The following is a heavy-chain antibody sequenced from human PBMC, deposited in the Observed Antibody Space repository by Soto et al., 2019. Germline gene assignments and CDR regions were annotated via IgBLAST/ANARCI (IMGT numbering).Heavy chain of an antibody. Sequence: PSEPLPLTCAVSGGSFTRNNWWTWARQTPGQGLEWIGEIYRTGSTNYNPSLKSRVTISLDKSENQFSLKLTSMTAADTAVYYCATGRSDSGWYEEHFWGQGTLVTVSA. J-gene: IGHJ4*02. CDR2: IYRTGST. CDR1: GGSFTRNNW. CDR3: ATGRSDSGWYEEHF. D-gene: IGHD6-19*01. V-gene: IGHV4-4*02.